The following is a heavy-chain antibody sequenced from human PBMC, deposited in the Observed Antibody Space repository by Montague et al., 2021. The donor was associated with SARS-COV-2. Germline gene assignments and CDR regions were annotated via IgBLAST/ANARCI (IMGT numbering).Heavy chain of an antibody. CDR2: IYYSGST. CDR1: GGSISSSSYY. Sequence: SETLSLTCTVSGGSISSSSYYWGWIRQPPGKGLEWIGSIYYSGSTYYNPSLKSRVTISVDTSKNQFSLKLSSVTAADTAVYYCARGGYSGYWDYWGQRTLVTVSS. J-gene: IGHJ4*02. D-gene: IGHD5-12*01. V-gene: IGHV4-39*07. CDR3: ARGGYSGYWDY.